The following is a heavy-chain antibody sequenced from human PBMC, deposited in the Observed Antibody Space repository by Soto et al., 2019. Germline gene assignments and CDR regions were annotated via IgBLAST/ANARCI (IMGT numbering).Heavy chain of an antibody. CDR2: IKQDGSVK. J-gene: IGHJ4*02. V-gene: IGHV3-7*03. D-gene: IGHD4-17*01. CDR3: AKLRGDYTVFDY. Sequence: PGESLKISCAPSGFTFSNYWMSWVRQAPGQGLEWVASIKQDGSVKHYVDSVKGRFTISRDNAEKSLHLQMNSLRAEDTAVYYCAKLRGDYTVFDYWGQGARVTVSS. CDR1: GFTFSNYW.